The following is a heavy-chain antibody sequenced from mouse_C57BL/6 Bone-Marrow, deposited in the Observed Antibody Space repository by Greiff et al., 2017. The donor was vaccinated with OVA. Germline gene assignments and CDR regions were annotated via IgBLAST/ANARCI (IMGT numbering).Heavy chain of an antibody. CDR3: ARDNGSSYGRYFDV. V-gene: IGHV5-4*01. CDR1: GFTFSSYA. J-gene: IGHJ1*03. Sequence: DVKLVESGGGLVKPGGSLKLSCAASGFTFSSYAMSWVRQTPEKRLEWVATISDGGSYTYYPDNVKGRFTISRDNAKNNLYLQMSHLKSEDTAMYYCARDNGSSYGRYFDVWGTGTTVTVSS. CDR2: ISDGGSYT. D-gene: IGHD1-1*01.